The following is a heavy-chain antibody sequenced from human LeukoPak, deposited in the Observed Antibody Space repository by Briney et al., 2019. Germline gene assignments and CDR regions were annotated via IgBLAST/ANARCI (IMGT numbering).Heavy chain of an antibody. CDR3: AREQYSGSWSYYYYGMDV. V-gene: IGHV3-48*03. Sequence: GGSLRLSCAASGFTFSSYEMNWVRQAPGKGLEWVSYISRSGSTIYYADSVKGRFTISRDNAKNSLYLQMNSLRAEDTAVYYCAREQYSGSWSYYYYGMDVWGKGTTVTVSS. CDR1: GFTFSSYE. J-gene: IGHJ6*04. CDR2: ISRSGSTI. D-gene: IGHD6-13*01.